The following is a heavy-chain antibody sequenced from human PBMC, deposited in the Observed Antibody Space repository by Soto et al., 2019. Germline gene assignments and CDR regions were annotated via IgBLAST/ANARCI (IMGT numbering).Heavy chain of an antibody. Sequence: PGESLKISCQASGYSFSTYWIGWVRQMPGKGLEWMGTIHPADSDFKYSPSFKGQVTISADTSINTAYLQWNSLKASDTAMYYCGKQYFGFWTDSYIGSSYFDVWGRGTQVTVSS. CDR1: GYSFSTYW. CDR2: IHPADSDF. J-gene: IGHJ2*01. D-gene: IGHD3-3*01. CDR3: GKQYFGFWTDSYIGSSYFDV. V-gene: IGHV5-51*01.